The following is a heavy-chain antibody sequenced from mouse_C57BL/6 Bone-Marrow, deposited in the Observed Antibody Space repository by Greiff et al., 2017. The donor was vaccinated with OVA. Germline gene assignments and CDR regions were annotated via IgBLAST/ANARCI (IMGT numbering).Heavy chain of an antibody. J-gene: IGHJ4*01. CDR2: INPSTGGT. V-gene: IGHV1-42*01. D-gene: IGHD2-4*01. CDR3: TRGFVYDFEYAMDY. Sequence: EVPLQQSGPELVKPGASVKISCKASGYSFTGYYMNWVKQSPEKSLEWIGEINPSTGGTTYNQKFKAKATLTVDKSSSTAYMQLKSLTSEDSVFYYCTRGFVYDFEYAMDYWGQGTSVTVSS. CDR1: GYSFTGYY.